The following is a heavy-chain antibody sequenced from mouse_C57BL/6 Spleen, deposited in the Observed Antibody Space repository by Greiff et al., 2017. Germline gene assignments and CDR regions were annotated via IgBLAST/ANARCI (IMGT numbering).Heavy chain of an antibody. CDR3: AREDTAYYFDY. CDR1: GYAFTNYL. V-gene: IGHV1-54*01. CDR2: INPGSGGT. J-gene: IGHJ2*01. Sequence: QVQLKQSGAELVRPGTSVKVSCKASGYAFTNYLIEWVKQRPGQGLEWIGVINPGSGGTNYNEKFKGKATLTADKSSSTAYMQLSSLTSEDSAVYFCAREDTAYYFDYWGQGTTLTVSS. D-gene: IGHD6-1*01.